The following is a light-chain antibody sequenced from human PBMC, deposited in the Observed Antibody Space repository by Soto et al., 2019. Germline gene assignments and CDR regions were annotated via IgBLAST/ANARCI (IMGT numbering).Light chain of an antibody. Sequence: QSALTQPPSASGSPGQSVTISCTGTSSDVGGYSYVSWYQQHPGKAPKLMIFEVTKRPSGVPDRFSGSKSGNTASLTVSRLQAGDEADYYCISYAGDNKYVFRPGTKLTVL. J-gene: IGLJ1*01. V-gene: IGLV2-8*01. CDR3: ISYAGDNKYV. CDR1: SSDVGGYSY. CDR2: EVT.